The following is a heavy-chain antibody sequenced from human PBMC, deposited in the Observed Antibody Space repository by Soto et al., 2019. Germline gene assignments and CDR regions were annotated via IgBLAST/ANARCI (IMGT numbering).Heavy chain of an antibody. V-gene: IGHV6-1*01. CDR3: ARASIVLMVYAYDSSGYYRSHALDI. J-gene: IGHJ3*02. CDR2: TYYRSKWYN. D-gene: IGHD2-8*01. CDR1: GDSVSSNSAA. Sequence: SRTLSLTCAISGDSVSSNSAAWNWIRQSPSRGLEWVGRTYYRSKWYNDYAVSVKSRITINPDTSKNQFSLQLHSVPPEDTAVYYCARASIVLMVYAYDSSGYYRSHALDIWGQGTMVTVSS.